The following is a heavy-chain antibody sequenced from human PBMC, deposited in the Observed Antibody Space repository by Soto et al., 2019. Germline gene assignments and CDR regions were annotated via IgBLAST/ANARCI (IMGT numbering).Heavy chain of an antibody. D-gene: IGHD4-17*01. CDR2: INPEETTI. CDR3: GRGAYGDPVDS. Sequence: LRLSCTAPAVTLRNYWMHWARQAPGTGLVWVSRINPEETTISYADSVRGRFTISRDNARDTVFLQMNSLGVEDTAVYYCGRGAYGDPVDSWCQRTLVTVSS. J-gene: IGHJ4*02. V-gene: IGHV3-74*01. CDR1: AVTLRNYW.